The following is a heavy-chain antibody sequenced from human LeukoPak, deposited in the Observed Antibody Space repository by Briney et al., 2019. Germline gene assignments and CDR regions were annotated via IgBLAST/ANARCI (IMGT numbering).Heavy chain of an antibody. Sequence: SETLSLTCAVYGGSFSGYYWSWIRQPPGKGLEWIGEINHSGSTNYNPSLKSRVTISVDTSKNQFSLKLSSVTAADTAVYCCARGPLYYDFWSGTYYYYGIDVWGQGTTVTVSS. CDR2: INHSGST. V-gene: IGHV4-34*01. CDR1: GGSFSGYY. D-gene: IGHD3-3*01. J-gene: IGHJ6*02. CDR3: ARGPLYYDFWSGTYYYYGIDV.